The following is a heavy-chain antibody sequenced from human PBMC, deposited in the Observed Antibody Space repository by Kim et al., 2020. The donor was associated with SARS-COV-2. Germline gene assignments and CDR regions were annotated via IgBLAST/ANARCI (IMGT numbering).Heavy chain of an antibody. V-gene: IGHV5-51*01. Sequence: GESLKISCKGSGYSFTSYWIGWVRQMPGKGLEWIGIIYPGDSDTRYSPSFQGQVTISADKSISTAYLQWSSLKASDAAMYYCARGGYSSSWSLRERKSADYWGQGTLVTVSS. J-gene: IGHJ4*02. CDR3: ARGGYSSSWSLRERKSADY. CDR2: IYPGDSDT. D-gene: IGHD6-13*01. CDR1: GYSFTSYW.